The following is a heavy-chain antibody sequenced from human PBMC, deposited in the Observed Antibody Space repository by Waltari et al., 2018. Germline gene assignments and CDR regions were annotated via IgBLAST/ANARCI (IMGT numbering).Heavy chain of an antibody. D-gene: IGHD3-10*01. CDR2: IFGGGTT. J-gene: IGHJ4*02. V-gene: IGHV3-53*04. Sequence: VRQAQGKGLEWISVIFGGGTTYYADSVKGRFTISTHNYKNTLFLQMNSLRPEDTAVYYCAKSITMVRGVFYYFDYWGQGTLVTVSS. CDR3: AKSITMVRGVFYYFDY.